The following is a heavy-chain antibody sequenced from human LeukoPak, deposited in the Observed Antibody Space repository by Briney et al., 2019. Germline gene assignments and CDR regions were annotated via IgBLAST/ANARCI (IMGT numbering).Heavy chain of an antibody. CDR2: ISYDGSNK. Sequence: PGGSLRLSCAASGFTFSSYAMHWVRQAPGKGLEWVAVISYDGSNKYYADSVKGRFTISRDNSKNTLYLQMNSLRAEDTAVYYCARVGDSSGYSFDYWGQGTLVTVSP. CDR3: ARVGDSSGYSFDY. J-gene: IGHJ4*02. CDR1: GFTFSSYA. D-gene: IGHD3-22*01. V-gene: IGHV3-30*01.